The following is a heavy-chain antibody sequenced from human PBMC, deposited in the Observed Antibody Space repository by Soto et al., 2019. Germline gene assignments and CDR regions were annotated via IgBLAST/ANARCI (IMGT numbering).Heavy chain of an antibody. J-gene: IGHJ6*01. D-gene: IGHD2-15*01. CDR2: INHSGST. V-gene: IGHV4-34*01. CDR1: GGSFSGYY. CDR3: TGYCSGGSCYSLGSYYYYYGMDV. Sequence: QVQLQQWGAGLLKPSETLSLTCAAYGGSFSGYYWSWIRQPPGKGLEWIGEINHSGSTNYNPSLKSRVTISVDTSKNQFSLKLSSVTAADTAVYYCTGYCSGGSCYSLGSYYYYYGMDVW.